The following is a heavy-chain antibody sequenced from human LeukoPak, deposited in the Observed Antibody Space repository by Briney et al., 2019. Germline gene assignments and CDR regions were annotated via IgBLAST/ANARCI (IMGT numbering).Heavy chain of an antibody. D-gene: IGHD6-19*01. CDR2: INHSGTT. CDR3: ARTGYSSGWYSVWFDP. CDR1: GGSFTDSY. V-gene: IGHV4-34*01. J-gene: IGHJ5*02. Sequence: SETLSLTCAVHGGSFTDSYWSWIRQPPGKGLEWIGEINHSGTTNYNPSLKSRVTISADTSKKQFSLKLNSVTAADTAVYYCARTGYSSGWYSVWFDPWGQGTPVTVSS.